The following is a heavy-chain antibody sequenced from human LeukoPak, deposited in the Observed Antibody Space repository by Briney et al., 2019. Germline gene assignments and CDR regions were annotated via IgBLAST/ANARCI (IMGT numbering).Heavy chain of an antibody. CDR1: GFTFSTYS. J-gene: IGHJ4*02. CDR2: INRSGSYI. V-gene: IGHV3-21*01. CDR3: ARDPRIQLWSYYFDY. Sequence: GGSLRLSCAASGFTFSTYSMNWVRQAPGKRLEWVSSINRSGSYIFYADSVKGRFTISKDNTKNSLYLQMNSLRAEDTAVYYCARDPRIQLWSYYFDYCGPGTLVTVSS. D-gene: IGHD5-18*01.